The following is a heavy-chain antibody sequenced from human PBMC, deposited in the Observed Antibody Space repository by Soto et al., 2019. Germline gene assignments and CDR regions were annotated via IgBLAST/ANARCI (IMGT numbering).Heavy chain of an antibody. V-gene: IGHV3-23*01. Sequence: GSLRLSCAASGFTFSSYAMSWVRQAPGKGLEWVSAISGSGGSTYYADSVKGRFTISRDNSKNTLYLQMNSLRAEDTAVYYCAKAEEYYDSGGYRTALYYFDYWGQGTLVTVSS. D-gene: IGHD3-22*01. J-gene: IGHJ4*02. CDR1: GFTFSSYA. CDR3: AKAEEYYDSGGYRTALYYFDY. CDR2: ISGSGGST.